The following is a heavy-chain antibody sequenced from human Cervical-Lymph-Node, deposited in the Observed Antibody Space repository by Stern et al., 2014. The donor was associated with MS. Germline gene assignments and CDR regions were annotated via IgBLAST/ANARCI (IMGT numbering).Heavy chain of an antibody. D-gene: IGHD4-23*01. CDR2: IVPIFGRA. V-gene: IGHV1-69*01. CDR3: AREHHGGNFAS. CDR1: GATFSTNA. J-gene: IGHJ5*02. Sequence: QVQLGQSGAEVRKPWSSVKVSCKASGATFSTNAISWLRQAPGQGPEWVGAIVPIFGRANYVQKLRGRLTITADESASTAYMELRSLRSEDTAVYYCAREHHGGNFASWGQGTLVTVSS.